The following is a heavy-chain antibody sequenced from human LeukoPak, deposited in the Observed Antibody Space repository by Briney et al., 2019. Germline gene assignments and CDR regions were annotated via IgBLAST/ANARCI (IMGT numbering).Heavy chain of an antibody. V-gene: IGHV1-18*01. Sequence: ASVKVSCKASGYTFTSYGISWVRQAPGQGLEWMGWISAYNGNTNYAQRLQGRVTMTTDTSTGTAYMELRSLRSDDTAVYYCARGEVLGYDLTAFDIWGQGTMVTVSS. J-gene: IGHJ3*02. CDR3: ARGEVLGYDLTAFDI. CDR1: GYTFTSYG. D-gene: IGHD3-16*01. CDR2: ISAYNGNT.